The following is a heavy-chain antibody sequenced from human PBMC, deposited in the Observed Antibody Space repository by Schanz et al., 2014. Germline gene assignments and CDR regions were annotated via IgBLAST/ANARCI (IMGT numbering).Heavy chain of an antibody. CDR1: GGSISSGSYY. CDR3: ARDTTWRLDL. J-gene: IGHJ2*01. D-gene: IGHD1-1*01. Sequence: QVQLQESGPGLVKPSQTLSLTCSVSGGSISSGSYYWNWIRQPAGKGLEWIGHVYTRGSTNYNPSRKSQDPIDLDTPKNKFARSLPTRTAADAAVYDCARDTTWRLDLWGRGTLVTVSS. V-gene: IGHV4-61*02. CDR2: VYTRGST.